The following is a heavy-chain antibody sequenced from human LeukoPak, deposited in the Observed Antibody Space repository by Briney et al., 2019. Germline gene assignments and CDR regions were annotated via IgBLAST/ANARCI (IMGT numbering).Heavy chain of an antibody. CDR1: GFTFSGYW. V-gene: IGHV3-74*01. Sequence: GGSLRLSCAASGFTFSGYWMHWVRQTPGKGLVWVSSITADGSGTAYADAVKGRFTMSRDNAKNTVHLQMNSLRAEDTALYYCARGYYGSGSPYWSQGTLVTVSS. J-gene: IGHJ4*02. D-gene: IGHD3-10*01. CDR2: ITADGSGT. CDR3: ARGYYGSGSPY.